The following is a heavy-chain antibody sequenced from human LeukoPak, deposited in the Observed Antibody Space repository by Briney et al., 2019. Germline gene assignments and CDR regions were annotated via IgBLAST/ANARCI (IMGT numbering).Heavy chain of an antibody. J-gene: IGHJ5*02. CDR1: GFTFSSYG. CDR2: IWYDGSNK. D-gene: IGHD5-24*01. Sequence: GGSLRLSCAASGFTFSSYGMHWVRQAPGKGLEWVAVIWYDGSNKYYADSVKGRFTISRDNSKNTLYLQMNSLRAEDTAVYYCANAGWLQRAWGQGTLVTVSS. V-gene: IGHV3-33*06. CDR3: ANAGWLQRA.